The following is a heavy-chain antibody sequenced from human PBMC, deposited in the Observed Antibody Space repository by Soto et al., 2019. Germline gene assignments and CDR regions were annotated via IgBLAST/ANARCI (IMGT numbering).Heavy chain of an antibody. Sequence: PSETLSLTCTVSGGSVSSGSYYWSWIRQPPGKGLEWIGEINHSGSTNYNPSLKSRVTISVDTSKNQFSLKLSSVTAADTAVYYCARANSSGWYGGYYYYYYGMDVWGQGTTVTVSS. V-gene: IGHV4-61*01. CDR3: ARANSSGWYGGYYYYYYGMDV. J-gene: IGHJ6*02. D-gene: IGHD6-19*01. CDR1: GGSVSSGSYY. CDR2: INHSGST.